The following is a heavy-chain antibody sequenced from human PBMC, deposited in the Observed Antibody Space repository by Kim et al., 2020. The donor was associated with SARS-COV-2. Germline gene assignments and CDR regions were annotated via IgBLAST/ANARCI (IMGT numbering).Heavy chain of an antibody. CDR3: TREPRPADY. J-gene: IGHJ4*02. CDR1: GFIFGDYY. Sequence: GGSLRLSCVGSGFIFGDYYMTWIRQAPGKGLESLSYISPNSADIKYADSVRGRFTISRDNAKNSLYLQMNSLRAEDTAVYYCTREPRPADYWGQGTLVTVSS. CDR2: ISPNSADI. D-gene: IGHD2-2*01. V-gene: IGHV3-11*05.